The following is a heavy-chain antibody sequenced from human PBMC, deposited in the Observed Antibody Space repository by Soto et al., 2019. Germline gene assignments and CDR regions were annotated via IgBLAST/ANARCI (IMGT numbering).Heavy chain of an antibody. Sequence: QVQLVESGGGVVQPGRSLRLSCAASGFTFSTYGMHWVRQAPGKGLEWVAVISYDGSNKYYADSVKGRFTISRDNSKNTLYLQMNSRRAEDTAVYYCAKDDCISTSCYYFDYWGQGTLVTVSS. CDR3: AKDDCISTSCYYFDY. CDR2: ISYDGSNK. D-gene: IGHD2-2*01. V-gene: IGHV3-30*18. J-gene: IGHJ4*02. CDR1: GFTFSTYG.